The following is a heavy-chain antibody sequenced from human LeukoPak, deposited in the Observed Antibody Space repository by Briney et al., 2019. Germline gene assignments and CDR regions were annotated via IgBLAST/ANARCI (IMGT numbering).Heavy chain of an antibody. CDR1: GFTFSSYW. CDR3: VRDLYRIVVVPHYFDY. Sequence: GGSLRLSCAASGFTFSSYWMHWVRQAPGKGLVWVSRINSDGSSTSYADSVKGRFTISRDNAKKSVYLQMNSLRAEDTAVYYCVRDLYRIVVVPHYFDYWGQGTLVTVSS. CDR2: INSDGSST. V-gene: IGHV3-74*01. D-gene: IGHD3-22*01. J-gene: IGHJ4*02.